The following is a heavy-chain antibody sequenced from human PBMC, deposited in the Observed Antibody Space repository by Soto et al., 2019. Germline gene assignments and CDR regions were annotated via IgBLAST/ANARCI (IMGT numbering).Heavy chain of an antibody. Sequence: GGSLRLSCAAAAFTFSRNIMNRVRQAPGKGLEWVSYISSSSSTIYYADFVKGRFTISRDNAKNSLYLQMNSLRAEDTAVYYCASSNLVAAPYGMDVWGQGATVTVSS. J-gene: IGHJ6*02. D-gene: IGHD2-2*01. CDR2: ISSSSSTI. CDR3: ASSNLVAAPYGMDV. CDR1: AFTFSRNI. V-gene: IGHV3-48*01.